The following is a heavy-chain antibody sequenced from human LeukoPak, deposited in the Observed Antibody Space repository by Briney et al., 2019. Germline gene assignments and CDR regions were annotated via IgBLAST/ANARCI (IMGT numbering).Heavy chain of an antibody. CDR1: GGSISSGGYY. J-gene: IGHJ3*02. V-gene: IGHV4-31*03. CDR2: IYYSGST. D-gene: IGHD4-17*01. Sequence: KASETLSLTCTVSGGSISSGGYYWSWIRQQPGKGLEGIGYIYYSGSTYYNPSLKSRVTISVDTSKNQFSLKLSSVTAADTAVYYCARSPSTDNDAFDIWGQGTMVTVSS. CDR3: ARSPSTDNDAFDI.